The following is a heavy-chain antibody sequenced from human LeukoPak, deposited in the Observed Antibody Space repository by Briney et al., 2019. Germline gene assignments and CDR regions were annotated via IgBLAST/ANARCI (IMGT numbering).Heavy chain of an antibody. D-gene: IGHD5-24*01. CDR2: FDPEDGET. CDR3: ARGIRRDGYKSSLHY. Sequence: ASVKVSCKVSGYALTELSMHWVRQAPGKGLEWMGGFDPEDGETIYAQKFQGRVTMTRNTSISTAYMELSSLRSEDTAVYYCARGIRRDGYKSSLHYWGQGTLVTVSS. V-gene: IGHV1-24*01. CDR1: GYALTELS. J-gene: IGHJ4*02.